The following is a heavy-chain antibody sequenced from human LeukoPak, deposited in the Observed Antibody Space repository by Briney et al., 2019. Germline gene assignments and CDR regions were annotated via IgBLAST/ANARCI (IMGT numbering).Heavy chain of an antibody. D-gene: IGHD2/OR15-2a*01. J-gene: IGHJ4*02. CDR2: INSDGSAT. Sequence: GGSLRLSCVASGFTLSTYWMHWVRQAPGKGLVWVSRINSDGSATSYADSEIVRFPISRDSAKNTLYLQMNSLRPEDTAVYYCARGNKRSFYSWGQ. V-gene: IGHV3-74*01. CDR1: GFTLSTYW. CDR3: ARGNKRSFYS.